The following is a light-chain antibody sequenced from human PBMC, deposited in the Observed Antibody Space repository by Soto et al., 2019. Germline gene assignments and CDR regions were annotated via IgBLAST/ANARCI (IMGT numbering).Light chain of an antibody. CDR1: QNLGSGY. CDR3: QQYGTSPWT. V-gene: IGKV3-20*01. Sequence: DIVLTQSPCTLSLSPLDRSTLSCRASQNLGSGYLAWYQQKPGQAPRLLIYDASSRATGIPDRFSGSGSETDFTLSISRLEPEDFAVYYCQQYGTSPWTFGQGTKVDIK. CDR2: DAS. J-gene: IGKJ1*01.